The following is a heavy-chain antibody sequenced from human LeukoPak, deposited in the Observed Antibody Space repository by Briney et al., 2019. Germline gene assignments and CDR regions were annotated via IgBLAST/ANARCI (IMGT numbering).Heavy chain of an antibody. J-gene: IGHJ4*02. D-gene: IGHD2-15*01. Sequence: GGSLRLSCAASGFTFSNAWMSWVRQAPGKGLEWVGRIKSKTDGGTTDYAAPVKGRFTISRDDSKNTLYLQMNSLKTEDSAVYYCTRYWGLGTQRGSDYWGQGTLVTVSS. CDR1: GFTFSNAW. CDR2: IKSKTDGGTT. V-gene: IGHV3-15*01. CDR3: TRYWGLGTQRGSDY.